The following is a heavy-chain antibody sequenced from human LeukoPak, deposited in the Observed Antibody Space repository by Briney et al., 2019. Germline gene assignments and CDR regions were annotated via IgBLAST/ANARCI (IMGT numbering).Heavy chain of an antibody. CDR1: GFTFSSYG. D-gene: IGHD6-19*01. CDR2: VSYDGSNK. Sequence: PGGSLRLSCAASGFTFSSYGMHWVRQAPGKGLEWVAVVSYDGSNKYYADSVKGRFTISRDNSKNTLYLQMNSLRAEDTAVYYCASVSSGWQHWGQGTLVSVSS. J-gene: IGHJ1*01. V-gene: IGHV3-30*03. CDR3: ASVSSGWQH.